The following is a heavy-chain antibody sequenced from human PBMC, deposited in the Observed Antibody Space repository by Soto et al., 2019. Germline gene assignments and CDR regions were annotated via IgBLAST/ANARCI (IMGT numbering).Heavy chain of an antibody. CDR3: AKLSAKYCSGGSCSLKYFQH. D-gene: IGHD2-15*01. CDR1: GFTFSSYA. J-gene: IGHJ1*01. CDR2: ISGSGGST. V-gene: IGHV3-23*01. Sequence: VGSLRLSCAASGFTFSSYAMSWVRQAPGKGLEWVSAISGSGGSTYYADSVKGRFTISRDNSKNTLYLQMNSLRAEDTAVYYCAKLSAKYCSGGSCSLKYFQHWGQGTLVTVSS.